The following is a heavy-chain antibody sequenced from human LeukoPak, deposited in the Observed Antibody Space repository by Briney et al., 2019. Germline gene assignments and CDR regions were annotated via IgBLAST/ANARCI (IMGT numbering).Heavy chain of an antibody. CDR2: VYYTGST. CDR3: ATGRVYYGSEN. D-gene: IGHD3-10*01. Sequence: SETLSLTCTVPGDSITYYYWSWIRQPPGKGLEWIGYVYYTGSTNYDPSLKSRLTISLDTSNNQFSLKLNSVTAADTAVYYCATGRVYYGSENWGQGTLVTVSS. V-gene: IGHV4-59*01. CDR1: GDSITYYY. J-gene: IGHJ4*02.